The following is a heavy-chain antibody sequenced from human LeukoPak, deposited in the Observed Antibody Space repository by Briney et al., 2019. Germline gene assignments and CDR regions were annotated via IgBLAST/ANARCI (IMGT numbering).Heavy chain of an antibody. D-gene: IGHD3-22*01. CDR1: GFTFSSYA. CDR3: ARDDPPLQSVDYYDSSGYTGPR. Sequence: GGSLRLSCAASGFTFSSYAMHWVRQAPGKGLEWVAVISYDGSNKYYADSVKGRFTISRDNSKNTLYLQMNSLRAEDTAVYYCARDDPPLQSVDYYDSSGYTGPRWGQGTLVTVSS. J-gene: IGHJ4*02. CDR2: ISYDGSNK. V-gene: IGHV3-30-3*01.